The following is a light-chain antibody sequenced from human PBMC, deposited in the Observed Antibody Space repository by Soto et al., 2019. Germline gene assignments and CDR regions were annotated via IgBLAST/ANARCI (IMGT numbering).Light chain of an antibody. V-gene: IGKV1-13*02. CDR1: QGVSSA. CDR3: QQYKSYPWT. CDR2: DAS. J-gene: IGKJ1*01. Sequence: AIQLTQSPSSLSASVRDRVTITCRASQGVSSALAWYQQKPGKSPKLLIFDASTLESGVPSRFSGSGSETDFTLTISSLQPEDFAPYYCQQYKSYPWTFGQGTQVDIK.